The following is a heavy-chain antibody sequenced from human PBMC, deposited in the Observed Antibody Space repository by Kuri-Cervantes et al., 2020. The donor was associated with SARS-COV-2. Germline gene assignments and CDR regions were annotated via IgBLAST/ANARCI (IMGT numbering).Heavy chain of an antibody. CDR3: AREGYCSGGSCFDY. CDR2: IYYSGST. CDR1: GGSISSYY. J-gene: IGHJ4*02. Sequence: GSLRLSCTVSGGSISSYYWSWIRQPPGKGLEWIGYIYYSGSTNYNPSLKSRVTISVDTSKNQFSLKLSSVTAADTAVYYCAREGYCSGGSCFDYWGQGTRVTVSS. D-gene: IGHD2-15*01. V-gene: IGHV4-59*01.